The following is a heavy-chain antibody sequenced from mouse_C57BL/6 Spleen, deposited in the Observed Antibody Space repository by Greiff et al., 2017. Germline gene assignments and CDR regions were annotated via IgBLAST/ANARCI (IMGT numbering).Heavy chain of an antibody. J-gene: IGHJ4*01. CDR3: ALITTVPYYAMDY. D-gene: IGHD1-1*01. CDR1: GFTFSDYG. Sequence: EVQLQESGGGLVKPGGSLKLSCAASGFTFSDYGMHWVRQAPEKGLGWVAYISSGSSTIYYADTVKGRFTISRDNAKNTLFLQMTSLRSEDTAMYYCALITTVPYYAMDYWGQGTSVTVSS. CDR2: ISSGSSTI. V-gene: IGHV5-17*01.